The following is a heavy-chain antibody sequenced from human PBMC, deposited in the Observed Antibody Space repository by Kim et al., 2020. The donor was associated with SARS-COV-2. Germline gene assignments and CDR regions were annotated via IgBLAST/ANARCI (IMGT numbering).Heavy chain of an antibody. CDR2: YN. D-gene: IGHD3-22*01. CDR3: ARASSMIIAY. J-gene: IGHJ4*02. V-gene: IGHV6-1*01. Sequence: YNDYAVSVKRRITINPDTSKNQFSLQLNSVTPEDTAVYYCARASSMIIAYWGQGTLVTVSS.